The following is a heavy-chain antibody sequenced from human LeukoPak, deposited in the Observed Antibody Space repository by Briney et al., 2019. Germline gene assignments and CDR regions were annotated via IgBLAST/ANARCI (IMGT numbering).Heavy chain of an antibody. CDR1: GYTFTGYY. V-gene: IGHV1-2*04. D-gene: IGHD6-13*01. Sequence: ASVKVSCKASGYTFTGYYMHWVRQAPGQGLEWMGWINPNSGGTNYAQKFQGWVTMTRDTSIGTAYMELSRLRSDDTAVYYCARSAAGRSHNWFDPWGQGTLVTVSS. CDR3: ARSAAGRSHNWFDP. J-gene: IGHJ5*02. CDR2: INPNSGGT.